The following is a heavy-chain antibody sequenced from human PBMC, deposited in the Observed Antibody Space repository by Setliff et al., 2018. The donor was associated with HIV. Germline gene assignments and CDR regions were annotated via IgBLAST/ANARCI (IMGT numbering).Heavy chain of an antibody. Sequence: GASVKVSCKASGGTFSSYPISWVRQAPGQGLEWMGGIIPIFGTTHYAQKFQGRVTVTADESTSTAYMQLSSLRSDDTAVYYCARGRIYDSSGYGDYYYYMDVWGKGTTVTVSS. CDR1: GGTFSSYP. J-gene: IGHJ6*03. V-gene: IGHV1-69*13. CDR3: ARGRIYDSSGYGDYYYYMDV. CDR2: IIPIFGTT. D-gene: IGHD3-22*01.